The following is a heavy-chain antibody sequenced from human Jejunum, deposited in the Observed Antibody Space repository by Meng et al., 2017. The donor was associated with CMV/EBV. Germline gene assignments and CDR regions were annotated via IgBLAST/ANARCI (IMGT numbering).Heavy chain of an antibody. CDR1: GYTFPSYA. CDR3: ARGEGYCTNGVCSPGY. D-gene: IGHD2-8*01. Sequence: QVPRCQSWAGVKKPGAIVKVSCKAYGYTFPSYAMHWGRQAPGQRLEWMGWINAVNGNTKYSQKFQGRVTITRDTSASTAYMELSSLRSEDTAVYYCARGEGYCTNGVCSPGYWGQGSLVTVSS. J-gene: IGHJ4*02. V-gene: IGHV1-3*01. CDR2: INAVNGNT.